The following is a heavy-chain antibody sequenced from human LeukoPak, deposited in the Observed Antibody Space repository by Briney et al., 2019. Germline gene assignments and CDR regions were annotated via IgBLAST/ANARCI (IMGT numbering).Heavy chain of an antibody. CDR2: ISTSSSTI. J-gene: IGHJ4*02. V-gene: IGHV3-48*04. D-gene: IGHD3-22*01. CDR1: GFTFSGSS. Sequence: GRSLRLSCAASGFTFSGSSINWVRQAPGKGLEWVSYISTSSSTIYYSDSMKGRFTISRDSARNSLYLQMNSLRAEDTAVYYCAREATGYYDSSGYLFDYWGQGTLVTVSS. CDR3: AREATGYYDSSGYLFDY.